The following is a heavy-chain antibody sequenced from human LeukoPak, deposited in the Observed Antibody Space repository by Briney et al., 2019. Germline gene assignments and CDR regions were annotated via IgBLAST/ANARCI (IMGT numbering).Heavy chain of an antibody. J-gene: IGHJ4*02. D-gene: IGHD3-22*01. V-gene: IGHV3-23*01. CDR3: AKRSASDRGNFDY. CDR1: GFIFSSYA. Sequence: GGSLRLSCAASGFIFSSYAMSWVRQAPGKGLEWVSAITASAYVTYYADSVKGRFTISRDNSKNTLYLQMNSLRAEDTAVYYCAKRSASDRGNFDYWGQGTLVTVSS. CDR2: ITASAYVT.